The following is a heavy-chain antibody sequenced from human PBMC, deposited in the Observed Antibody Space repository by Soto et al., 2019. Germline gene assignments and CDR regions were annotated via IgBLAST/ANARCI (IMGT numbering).Heavy chain of an antibody. Sequence: QVQLVQSGAEVKKPGSSVKVSCKASGGTFSSYTISWVRQAPGQGLEWMGRIIPILGIANYAQKFQGRVTITADKSTSTAYMELSSLRSEDTAVYYCARGDRHCSRTSCYGVALYWGQGNLVTVSS. CDR2: IIPILGIA. CDR3: ARGDRHCSRTSCYGVALY. V-gene: IGHV1-69*02. D-gene: IGHD2-2*01. CDR1: GGTFSSYT. J-gene: IGHJ4*02.